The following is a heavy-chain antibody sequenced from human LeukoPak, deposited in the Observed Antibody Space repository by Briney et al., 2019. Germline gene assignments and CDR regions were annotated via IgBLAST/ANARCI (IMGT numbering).Heavy chain of an antibody. CDR2: INHSGST. V-gene: IGHV4-34*01. CDR3: ARDGYFDWLSPQKYFDY. D-gene: IGHD3-9*01. J-gene: IGHJ4*02. CDR1: CGSFSGYY. Sequence: PSETLSLTCAVYCGSFSGYYWSWIRQPPGKGLEWIGEINHSGSTNYNPSLKSRVTISVDTSKNQFSLKLSSVTAADTAVYYCARDGYFDWLSPQKYFDYWGQGTLVTVSS.